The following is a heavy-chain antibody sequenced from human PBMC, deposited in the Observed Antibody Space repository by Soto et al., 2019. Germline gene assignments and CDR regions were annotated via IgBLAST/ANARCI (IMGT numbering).Heavy chain of an antibody. D-gene: IGHD3-9*01. J-gene: IGHJ4*02. V-gene: IGHV1-18*01. CDR1: GYTFTSYG. Sequence: ASVKVSCKASGYTFTSYGISWVRQAPGQGLEWMGWISAYNGNTNYAQKLQGRVTMTTDTSTSTAYMELRSLRSDDTAVYYCARDRYYDILTGYYSAYYFDYWGQGTLGTVS. CDR3: ARDRYYDILTGYYSAYYFDY. CDR2: ISAYNGNT.